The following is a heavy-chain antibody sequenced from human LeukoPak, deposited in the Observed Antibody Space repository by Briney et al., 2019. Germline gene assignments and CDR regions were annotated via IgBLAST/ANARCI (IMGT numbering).Heavy chain of an antibody. V-gene: IGHV3-30*03. CDR2: IAYDGGNF. Sequence: AGGSLRLSCATSGFTFSPYPMHWVRQAPGKGLEWVAVIAYDGGNFFYAPSVRGRFAISRDNSRGTLSLQMNSLKVEDTALYYCVRDPSARFYFDYWGQGTLVTVSS. D-gene: IGHD6-6*01. J-gene: IGHJ4*02. CDR1: GFTFSPYP. CDR3: VRDPSARFYFDY.